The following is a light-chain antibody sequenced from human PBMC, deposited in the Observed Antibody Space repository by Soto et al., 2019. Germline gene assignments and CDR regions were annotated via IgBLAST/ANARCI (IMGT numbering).Light chain of an antibody. CDR2: GAS. Sequence: IQMTQSPSSLSASVGDRVTITCRASQDIATWIAWYQQKPGKAPTLLISGASNLQSGVPSRFSGGGSGTDFTLTISTLQPEDFATYYCQQTDSFPTFGRGTRLEIK. J-gene: IGKJ5*01. CDR3: QQTDSFPT. CDR1: QDIATW. V-gene: IGKV1-12*01.